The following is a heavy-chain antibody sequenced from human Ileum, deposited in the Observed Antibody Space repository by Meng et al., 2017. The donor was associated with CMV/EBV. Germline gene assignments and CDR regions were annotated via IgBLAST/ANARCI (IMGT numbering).Heavy chain of an antibody. Sequence: GESLKISCAASGFTLSAHYMDWVRQAPGKGLEWVGRTRNKVNDYTTEYVASVKGRFIISRDDSRNSVYLQMNSLKNEDTAVYYCARGLGTWDAYDVCGQAI. CDR3: ARGLGTWDAYDV. CDR1: GFTLSAHY. CDR2: TRNKVNDYTT. J-gene: IGHJ3*01. D-gene: IGHD1-1*01. V-gene: IGHV3-72*01.